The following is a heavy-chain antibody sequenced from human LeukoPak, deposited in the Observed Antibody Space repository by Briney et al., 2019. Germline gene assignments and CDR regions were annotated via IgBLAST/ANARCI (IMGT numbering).Heavy chain of an antibody. CDR1: GFTFSSYW. CDR3: ARVQAMMVSRGWFDP. Sequence: GGSLRLSCAASGFTFSSYWMHWVRQAPGKGLVWVSRINSDGSSTSYADSVKGRFTISRDNAKNTLYLQMNSLRAEDTAVYYCARVQAMMVSRGWFDPWGQGTLVTVSS. V-gene: IGHV3-74*01. CDR2: INSDGSST. D-gene: IGHD3-22*01. J-gene: IGHJ5*02.